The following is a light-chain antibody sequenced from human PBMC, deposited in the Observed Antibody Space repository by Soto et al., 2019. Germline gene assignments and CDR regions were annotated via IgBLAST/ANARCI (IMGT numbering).Light chain of an antibody. J-gene: IGLJ3*02. V-gene: IGLV4-60*02. CDR3: ETWDSNTHTV. Sequence: QLVLTQSSSASASLGSSVKLTCTLSSGHSSYSIAWHQQQPGKAPRYLMKLEGSGSYNKGTGVPDRFSGSSSGADRYLTVSSLQYEDEADYYCETWDSNTHTVFGGGTKLTVL. CDR2: LEGSGSY. CDR1: SGHSSYS.